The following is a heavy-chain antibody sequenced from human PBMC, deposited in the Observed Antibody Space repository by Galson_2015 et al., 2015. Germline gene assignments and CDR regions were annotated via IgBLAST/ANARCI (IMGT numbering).Heavy chain of an antibody. D-gene: IGHD4-17*01. V-gene: IGHV3-30*01. CDR2: ISYDGTDK. CDR3: ARPMTTMTKFYFDS. J-gene: IGHJ4*02. Sequence: SLRLSCAASGFTFTNYAMHWVRQAPGKGLEWVALISYDGTDKYYADSVRGRFTLSRDNSKDTLYLQMNSLRAEDTAVYYCARPMTTMTKFYFDSWGQGTLVTVSS. CDR1: GFTFTNYA.